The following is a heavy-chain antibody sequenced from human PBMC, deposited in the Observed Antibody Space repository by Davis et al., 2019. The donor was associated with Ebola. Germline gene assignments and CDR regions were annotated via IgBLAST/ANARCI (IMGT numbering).Heavy chain of an antibody. J-gene: IGHJ5*02. D-gene: IGHD3-9*01. CDR1: GFTFSSYS. V-gene: IGHV3-48*02. Sequence: GGSLRLSCATSGFTFSSYSMNWVRQAPGKGLEWVSYISSSSSTIYYADSVKGRFTISRDNAKNSLYLQMNSLRDEDTAVYYCARDSLPTYYDIRSNWFDPWGQGTLVTVSS. CDR2: ISSSSSTI. CDR3: ARDSLPTYYDIRSNWFDP.